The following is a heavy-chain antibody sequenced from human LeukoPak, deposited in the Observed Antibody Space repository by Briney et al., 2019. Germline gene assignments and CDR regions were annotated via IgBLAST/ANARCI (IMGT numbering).Heavy chain of an antibody. V-gene: IGHV3-23*01. CDR2: ISANGQAT. CDR1: GFAFGTYA. D-gene: IGHD3-10*01. Sequence: GGSLRPSCAGSGFAFGTYAMSWVRQAPGMGLEWVSSISANGQATYYAHSVEGRFTISIDNSKSTLYLQLNSLRPEDTATYHCARDPYNTILYRLAHWGQGTLVTVSS. CDR3: ARDPYNTILYRLAH. J-gene: IGHJ4*02.